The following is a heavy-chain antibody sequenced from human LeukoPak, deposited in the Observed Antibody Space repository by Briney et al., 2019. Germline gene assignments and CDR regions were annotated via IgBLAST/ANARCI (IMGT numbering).Heavy chain of an antibody. D-gene: IGHD3-16*01. CDR1: GYTFTSYD. Sequence: ASVKVSCKASGYTFTSYDINWVRQAPGQGLEWMGWVNPNSGATNYAQKFQGRVTMTRDTSISTAYMDLSRLRSDDTAVYYCARGGFTFGGAYYSDYWGQGTLVTVSS. CDR2: VNPNSGAT. V-gene: IGHV1-2*02. CDR3: ARGGFTFGGAYYSDY. J-gene: IGHJ4*02.